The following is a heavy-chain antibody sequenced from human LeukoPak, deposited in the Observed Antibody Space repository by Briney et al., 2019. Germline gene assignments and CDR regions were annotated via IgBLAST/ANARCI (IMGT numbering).Heavy chain of an antibody. V-gene: IGHV3-7*01. CDR2: IKQDGSEK. CDR1: GFTFSSYW. CDR3: ARGCRDHYTLDV. Sequence: GGSLRLSCAASGFTFSSYWMSWVRQAPGKGLEWVANIKQDGSEKYYVDSVKGRFTISRDNAKNTLYLQMNSLRVEDTAVYYCARGCRDHYTLDVWGQGTTVTVSS. D-gene: IGHD4-4*01. J-gene: IGHJ6*02.